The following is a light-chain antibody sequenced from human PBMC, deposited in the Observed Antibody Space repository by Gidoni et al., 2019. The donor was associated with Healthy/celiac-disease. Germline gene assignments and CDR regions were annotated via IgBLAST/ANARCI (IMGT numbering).Light chain of an antibody. J-gene: IGLJ1*01. CDR2: SNN. CDR1: SSNIGSNT. V-gene: IGLV1-44*01. Sequence: QSVLTQPPSASGTPGQRVTIFCPGSSSNIGSNTVNWYQQLPGTAPKLLIYSNNQRPSGVPGRFSGSKSDTSASLAISGLQSEDEDDYYCAAWDDRLNAYVFGTGTKVTVL. CDR3: AAWDDRLNAYV.